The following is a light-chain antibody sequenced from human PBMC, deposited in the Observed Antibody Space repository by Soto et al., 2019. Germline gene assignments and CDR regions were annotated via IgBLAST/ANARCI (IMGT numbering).Light chain of an antibody. Sequence: EIVLTQSPGTLSLSPGERATLSCRAGQSVSSSFLAWYQQKPGQAPRLLIYGASSRATGIPDRFSGSGSGTDFTLTISRLEPEDFAVYYCQQYDSSPLTFGGGTKVEIK. J-gene: IGKJ4*01. V-gene: IGKV3-20*01. CDR3: QQYDSSPLT. CDR1: QSVSSSF. CDR2: GAS.